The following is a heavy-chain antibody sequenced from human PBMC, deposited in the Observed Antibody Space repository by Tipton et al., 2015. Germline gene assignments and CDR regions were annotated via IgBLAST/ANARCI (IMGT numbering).Heavy chain of an antibody. V-gene: IGHV3-11*01. CDR1: GFSFTEYY. Sequence: GSLRLSCVTSGFSFTEYYMSWIRQAPGKGLEWVSYIHTGGVTIYYADSVKGRFTISRDNAKESVYLQMSSLRAEDTAVYYCARHAKGAGVNLGVVYYYYGMDVWGQGTTVTVSS. CDR2: IHTGGVTI. D-gene: IGHD2-21*01. CDR3: ARHAKGAGVNLGVVYYYYGMDV. J-gene: IGHJ6*02.